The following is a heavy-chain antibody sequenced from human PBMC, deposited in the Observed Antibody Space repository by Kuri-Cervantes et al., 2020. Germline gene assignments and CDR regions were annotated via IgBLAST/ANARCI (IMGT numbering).Heavy chain of an antibody. Sequence: GSLRLSCTVSGGSVSSGSYYWSWIQQPPGKGLEWIGYIYYSGSTNYNPSLKSRVTISIDTSKNRFSLRLSSVTAADTAVYYCARGLGDYVGWFDPWGQGTLVTVSS. CDR3: ARGLGDYVGWFDP. CDR1: GGSVSSGSYY. J-gene: IGHJ5*02. V-gene: IGHV4-61*01. D-gene: IGHD4-17*01. CDR2: IYYSGST.